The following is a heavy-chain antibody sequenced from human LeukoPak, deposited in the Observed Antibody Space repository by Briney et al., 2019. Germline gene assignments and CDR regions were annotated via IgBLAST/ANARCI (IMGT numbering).Heavy chain of an antibody. Sequence: ASVKVSCKASGYTFTGYYMHWVRQAPGQGLEWMGWINPDSGDTNYAQKFQGRVTMTRDTSISTAYMDLSRLTSDDTAVYYCARDQPRRWLDPWGQGTLVTVSS. D-gene: IGHD1-14*01. V-gene: IGHV1-2*02. CDR2: INPDSGDT. CDR3: ARDQPRRWLDP. J-gene: IGHJ5*02. CDR1: GYTFTGYY.